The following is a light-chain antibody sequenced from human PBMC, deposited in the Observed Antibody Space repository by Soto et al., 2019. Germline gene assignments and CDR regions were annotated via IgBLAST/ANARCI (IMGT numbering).Light chain of an antibody. CDR1: QGSSSY. Sequence: IHLAHKPSSLAASVGDRLTITCRASQGSSSYLAWYQQTPGKAPKLLIYAASTLQSGVPSRFSGSGSGTDFTLTISSLQPEDFATYCCQQLNSYPLTFGGGTKVDIK. J-gene: IGKJ4*01. CDR3: QQLNSYPLT. CDR2: AAS. V-gene: IGKV1-9*01.